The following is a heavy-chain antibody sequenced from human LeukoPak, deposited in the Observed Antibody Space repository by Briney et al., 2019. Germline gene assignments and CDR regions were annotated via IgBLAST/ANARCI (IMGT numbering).Heavy chain of an antibody. V-gene: IGHV4-34*01. CDR1: GGSFSGYY. J-gene: IGHJ1*01. CDR2: INHSGST. CDR3: ARGRKSIAAAGYQH. D-gene: IGHD6-13*01. Sequence: SETLSLTCAVYGGSFSGYYWSWIRQPPGKGLEWIGEINHSGSTNYNPSLKSRVNISVGTYKNHFSLKLSSVTAADTAVYYCARGRKSIAAAGYQHWGQGTLVTVSS.